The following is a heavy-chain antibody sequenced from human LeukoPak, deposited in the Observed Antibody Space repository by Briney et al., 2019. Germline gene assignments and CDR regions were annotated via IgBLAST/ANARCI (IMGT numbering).Heavy chain of an antibody. V-gene: IGHV4-34*01. CDR1: GGSFSGYY. CDR3: ARVRPRGTAVA. D-gene: IGHD6-19*01. Sequence: SETLSLTCAVYGGSFSGYYWSWIRQPPGKGLEWIGEINHSGSTNYNPSLKSRVTMSVDTSKNQFSLKLSSVTAADTAVYYCARVRPRGTAVAWGQGTLVTVSS. CDR2: INHSGST. J-gene: IGHJ4*02.